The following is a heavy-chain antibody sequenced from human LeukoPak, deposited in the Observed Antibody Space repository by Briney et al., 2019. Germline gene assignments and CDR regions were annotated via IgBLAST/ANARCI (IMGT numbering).Heavy chain of an antibody. V-gene: IGHV3-33*01. CDR2: IWYDGSNE. CDR1: GFTFSNYG. J-gene: IGHJ4*02. Sequence: GGSLRLSCAASGFTFSNYGMHWVRQAPGKGLEWVAVIWYDGSNEYYADSVKGRFTISRDNSKNTLYLQMNGLRAEDTAVYYCVRELPPVVSYYFDYWGQGTLVTVSS. D-gene: IGHD2-15*01. CDR3: VRELPPVVSYYFDY.